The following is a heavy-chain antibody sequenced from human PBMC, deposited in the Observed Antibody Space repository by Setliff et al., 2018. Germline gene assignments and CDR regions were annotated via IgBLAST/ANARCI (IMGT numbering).Heavy chain of an antibody. CDR2: ISASGNSK. V-gene: IGHV3-23*01. Sequence: GGSLRLSCAASPFTFTTAWMSWVRQAPGKGQEWVSSISASGNSKYYADSVNGRLTISRDNSKNTLYLQMNSLRADDTALYYCAKDRKNNYYTIGYPDAFGIWRQGTMVTIS. CDR3: AKDRKNNYYTIGYPDAFGI. J-gene: IGHJ3*02. D-gene: IGHD3-22*01. CDR1: PFTFTTAW.